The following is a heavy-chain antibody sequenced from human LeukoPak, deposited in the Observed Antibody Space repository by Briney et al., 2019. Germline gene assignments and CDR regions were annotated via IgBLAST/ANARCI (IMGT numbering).Heavy chain of an antibody. V-gene: IGHV1-2*02. CDR3: ARDCPSIRPSRHYYGLDV. Sequence: ASVKVSCKASGYTFTGYYMHWGRQALGQGPEWMGWINPNSGGSNYAQNFQGRVTMTRDTSISTAYMELSRLRSDDTAVYYCARDCPSIRPSRHYYGLDVWGQGTTVTVSS. D-gene: IGHD2-21*01. CDR2: INPNSGGS. CDR1: GYTFTGYY. J-gene: IGHJ6*02.